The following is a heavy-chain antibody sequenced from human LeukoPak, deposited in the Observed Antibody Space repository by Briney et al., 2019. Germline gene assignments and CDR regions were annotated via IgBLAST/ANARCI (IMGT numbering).Heavy chain of an antibody. CDR1: GGSISSSSYY. V-gene: IGHV4-39*01. J-gene: IGHJ4*02. CDR2: GYYTGST. CDR3: ARPHCSSTSCPFDY. Sequence: SETLSLTCTVSGGSISSSSYYWGWIRQPPGKGLEWIGSGYYTGSTYYNPSLKSRVTISVDTSNNQFSLKLSSVTAADTAVYYCARPHCSSTSCPFDYWGQGTLVTVSS. D-gene: IGHD2-2*01.